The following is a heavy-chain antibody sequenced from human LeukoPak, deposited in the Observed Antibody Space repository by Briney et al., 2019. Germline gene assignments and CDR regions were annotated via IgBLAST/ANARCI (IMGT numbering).Heavy chain of an antibody. V-gene: IGHV4-38-2*02. CDR1: GYSISSGYY. D-gene: IGHD6-19*01. CDR3: ASVYSSGWYYSY. CDR2: IYHSGST. J-gene: IGHJ4*02. Sequence: SETLSLTCTVSGYSISSGYYWGWIRQPPGKGLEWIGSIYHSGSTYYNPSLKSRVTISVDTSKNQFSLKLSSVTAADTAVYYCASVYSSGWYYSYWGQGTLVTVSS.